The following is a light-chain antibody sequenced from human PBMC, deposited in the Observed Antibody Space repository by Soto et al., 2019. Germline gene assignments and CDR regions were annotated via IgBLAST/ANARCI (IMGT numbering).Light chain of an antibody. Sequence: QSALTQPASVSGSPGQSITISCTGTSSDVGGYNYVSWFQQHIGKAPKLMIYDVSNRPSGVSNRFSGSKSGNTASLTISGLQAEDEADYYCASYTTSSTWVFGGGTKLTVL. CDR2: DVS. CDR1: SSDVGGYNY. V-gene: IGLV2-14*03. CDR3: ASYTTSSTWV. J-gene: IGLJ3*02.